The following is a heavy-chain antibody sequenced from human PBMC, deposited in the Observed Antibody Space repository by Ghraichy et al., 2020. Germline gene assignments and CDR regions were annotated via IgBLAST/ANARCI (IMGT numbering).Heavy chain of an antibody. Sequence: SQTLSLTCAVYGGSFSGYYWSWIRQPPGKGLEWIGEINHSGSTNYNPSLKSRVTISVDTSKNQFSLKLSSVTAADTAVYYCARGSPSSTSCAYYFDYWGQGTLVTVSS. D-gene: IGHD2-2*01. CDR1: GGSFSGYY. CDR2: INHSGST. J-gene: IGHJ4*02. CDR3: ARGSPSSTSCAYYFDY. V-gene: IGHV4-34*01.